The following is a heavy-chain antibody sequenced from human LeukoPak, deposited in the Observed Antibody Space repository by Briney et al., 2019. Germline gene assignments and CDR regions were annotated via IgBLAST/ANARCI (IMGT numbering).Heavy chain of an antibody. CDR2: INWNGGST. CDR1: GFTFDDYG. CDR3: ARDSLGTTAIPPVTGYFDY. V-gene: IGHV3-20*04. J-gene: IGHJ4*02. D-gene: IGHD5-18*01. Sequence: PGGSLRLSCAASGFTFDDYGMSWVRQAPGKGLEWVSGINWNGGSTGYADSVKGRFTISRDNAKNSLYLQMNSLRAEDTALYYCARDSLGTTAIPPVTGYFDYWGQGTLVTVSS.